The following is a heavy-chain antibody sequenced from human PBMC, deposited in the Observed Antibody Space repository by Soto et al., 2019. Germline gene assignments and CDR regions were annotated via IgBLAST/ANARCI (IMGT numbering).Heavy chain of an antibody. Sequence: PGGSLRLSCAASGFTFSSYAMSWVRQAPGKGLEWVSAVSGSGGSTYYADSVKGRFTISRDNAKNSLYLQMNSLRAEDTAVYYCARDRCSGGSCYYEIPEVFDYWGQGTLVTVSS. D-gene: IGHD2-15*01. CDR3: ARDRCSGGSCYYEIPEVFDY. CDR1: GFTFSSYA. J-gene: IGHJ4*02. V-gene: IGHV3-23*01. CDR2: VSGSGGST.